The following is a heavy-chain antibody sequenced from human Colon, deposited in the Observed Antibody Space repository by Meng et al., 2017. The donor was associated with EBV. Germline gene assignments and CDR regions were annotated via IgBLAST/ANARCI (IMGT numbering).Heavy chain of an antibody. J-gene: IGHJ4*02. D-gene: IGHD3-16*01. CDR1: GDSITTKGYY. CDR2: IFYSGNT. Sequence: RLQLQESGPGLLKPSETLALTCSVSGDSITTKGYYWGWIRQSPGKGLEWIGSIFYSGNTYFNPSLKTRVTISVDTSKNQFSLKLSSVTAADTAIYYCARERGGVTRDFDSWGQGALVTVSS. V-gene: IGHV4-39*06. CDR3: ARERGGVTRDFDS.